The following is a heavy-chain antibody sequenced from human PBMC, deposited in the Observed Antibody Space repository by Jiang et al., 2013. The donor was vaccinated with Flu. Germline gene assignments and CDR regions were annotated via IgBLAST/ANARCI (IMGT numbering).Heavy chain of an antibody. D-gene: IGHD6-13*01. J-gene: IGHJ3*02. CDR3: ARGSSSWPRFDAFDI. V-gene: IGHV5-51*01. CDR1: GYSFTSYW. Sequence: QLVESGAEVKKPGESLKISCKGSGYSFTSYWIGWVRQMPGKGLEWMGIIYPGDSDTRYSPSFQGQVTISADKSISTAYLQWSNLKASDTAMYYCARGSSSWPRFDAFDIWGQGTMVTVSS. CDR2: IYPGDSDT.